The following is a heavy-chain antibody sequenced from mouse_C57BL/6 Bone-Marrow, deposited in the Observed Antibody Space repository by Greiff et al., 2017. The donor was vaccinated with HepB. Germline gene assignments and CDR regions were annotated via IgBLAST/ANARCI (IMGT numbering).Heavy chain of an antibody. CDR3: ARPSTMVTTKDY. CDR1: EYEFPSHD. Sequence: EVMLVESGGGLVQPGESLKLSCESNEYEFPSHDMSWVRKTPEKRLELVAAINSDGGSTYYPDPMERRFIISRDNTKKTLYLQMSSLRSEDTALYYCARPSTMVTTKDYWGQGTTLTVSS. V-gene: IGHV5-2*03. CDR2: INSDGGST. D-gene: IGHD2-2*01. J-gene: IGHJ2*01.